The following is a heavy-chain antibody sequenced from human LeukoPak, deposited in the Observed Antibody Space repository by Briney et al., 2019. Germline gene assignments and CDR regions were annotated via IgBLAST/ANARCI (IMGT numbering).Heavy chain of an antibody. D-gene: IGHD3-22*01. CDR2: IHTSGST. CDR1: GGSISSYY. CDR3: ARGVYYYDSSALYCFDP. J-gene: IGHJ5*02. V-gene: IGHV4-4*07. Sequence: SETLSLTCTVSGGSISSYYWSWIRQSAGKGLEWIGRIHTSGSTNYNPSLKSRVTMSGDTSRNQFSLKLSSVTAADTAVYYCARGVYYYDSSALYCFDPWGQGTLVTVSS.